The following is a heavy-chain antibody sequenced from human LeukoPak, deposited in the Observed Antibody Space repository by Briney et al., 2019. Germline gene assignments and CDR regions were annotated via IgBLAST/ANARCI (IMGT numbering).Heavy chain of an antibody. Sequence: SETLSLTCTVSGGSISSSSYYWGWIRQPPGKGLEWIGSIYYSGSTYYNPSLKSRVTISVDTSKNQFSLNLSSVTAADTAVYYCARRSPSNYYYYGMDVWGQGTTVTVSS. V-gene: IGHV4-39*01. D-gene: IGHD4-11*01. CDR1: GGSISSSSYY. CDR2: IYYSGST. J-gene: IGHJ6*02. CDR3: ARRSPSNYYYYGMDV.